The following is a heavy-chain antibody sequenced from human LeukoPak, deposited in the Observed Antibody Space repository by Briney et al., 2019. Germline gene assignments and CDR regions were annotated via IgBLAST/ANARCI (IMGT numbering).Heavy chain of an antibody. CDR1: GFTVSSNY. Sequence: PGGSLRLSCAASGFTVSSNYMSWVRQAPGKGLEWVSVIYSGGSTYYADSVKGRFTISRDNSKDTLYLQMNSLRAEDTAVYYCAGALYSSSWGGPTWRYWGQGTLVTVSS. V-gene: IGHV3-53*01. J-gene: IGHJ4*02. CDR3: AGALYSSSWGGPTWRY. CDR2: IYSGGST. D-gene: IGHD6-13*01.